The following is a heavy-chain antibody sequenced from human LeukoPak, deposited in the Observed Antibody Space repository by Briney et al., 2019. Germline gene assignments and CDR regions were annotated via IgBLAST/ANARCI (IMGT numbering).Heavy chain of an antibody. D-gene: IGHD1-1*01. V-gene: IGHV3-23*01. CDR1: GFTFSTYA. Sequence: GGSLRLSCAASGFTFSTYAMSWVRQAPGKGLEWVSTISGSGGSTYYADSVKGRFTISRDNSKNTLYLQMNSLRAEDTAVYYCARYNWNDANFDYWGQGTLVTVSS. CDR2: ISGSGGST. J-gene: IGHJ4*02. CDR3: ARYNWNDANFDY.